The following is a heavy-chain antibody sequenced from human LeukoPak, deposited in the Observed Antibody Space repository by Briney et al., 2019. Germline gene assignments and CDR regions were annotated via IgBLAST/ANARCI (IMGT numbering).Heavy chain of an antibody. Sequence: PSETLSLTCTVPGGSLISYYWSWIPQPAGKGLESIGRIYTSGSTNYNPSRKSRVTMSVDTSKNQFALKLSSVTAADTAVYYCAGGSGSYYNEDYWGQGTLVTVSS. CDR1: GGSLISYY. J-gene: IGHJ4*02. CDR3: AGGSGSYYNEDY. D-gene: IGHD3-10*01. CDR2: IYTSGST. V-gene: IGHV4-4*07.